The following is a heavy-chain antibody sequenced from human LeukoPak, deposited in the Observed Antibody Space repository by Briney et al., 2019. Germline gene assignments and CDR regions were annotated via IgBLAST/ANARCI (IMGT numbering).Heavy chain of an antibody. CDR1: GYTFISYD. J-gene: IGHJ6*02. CDR3: ARPGAGSYGPEYYFGLDA. V-gene: IGHV1-8*01. D-gene: IGHD1-26*01. CDR2: MNSNTGHT. Sequence: ASVKVSCKTSGYTFISYDINWVRQATGQGLEWMGWMNSNTGHTGYVQKFQGRVTMTRDTSTSTAYMELSSLTSEDTAVYYCARPGAGSYGPEYYFGLDAWGQGTTVIVSS.